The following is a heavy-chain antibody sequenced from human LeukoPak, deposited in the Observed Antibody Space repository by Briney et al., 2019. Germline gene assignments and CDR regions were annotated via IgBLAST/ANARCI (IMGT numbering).Heavy chain of an antibody. D-gene: IGHD3-10*01. CDR1: GGTFSSYA. Sequence: ASVKVSCKASGGTFSSYAISWVRQAPGQGLEWMGGIIPIFGTANYAQKFQGRVTITADESTSTAYMELSSLRSEDTAVYYCARSPFYGSGSHTHHYYYYYMDVWGKGTTVTVSS. V-gene: IGHV1-69*13. CDR2: IIPIFGTA. CDR3: ARSPFYGSGSHTHHYYYYYMDV. J-gene: IGHJ6*03.